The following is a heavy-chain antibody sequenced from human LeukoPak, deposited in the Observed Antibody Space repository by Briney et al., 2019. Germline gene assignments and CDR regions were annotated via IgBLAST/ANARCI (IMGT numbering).Heavy chain of an antibody. CDR3: ARSGGSSWYVGMFY. Sequence: SVKVSCKASGGTFSNYAISWVRQAPGQGLEWMGRIIPILSIPDYAQNFQGRVTITADRSTSTAYMELSSLKSDDTAVYYCARSGGSSWYVGMFYWGQGTLVTVSS. V-gene: IGHV1-69*04. CDR2: IIPILSIP. J-gene: IGHJ4*02. CDR1: GGTFSNYA. D-gene: IGHD6-13*01.